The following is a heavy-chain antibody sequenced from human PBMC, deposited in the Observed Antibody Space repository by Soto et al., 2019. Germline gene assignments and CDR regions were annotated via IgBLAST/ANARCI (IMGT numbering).Heavy chain of an antibody. V-gene: IGHV3-53*01. Sequence: EVQLVESGGGLIQPGGSLRLSCAASGFTVSSNYMSWVRQAPGKGLEWVSVIYSGGSTYYADSVKGRFTISRDNSKTALYLQMSSLRAEDTAVYYCASSTDSSSSFDYWGQGTLVTVSS. CDR1: GFTVSSNY. J-gene: IGHJ4*02. CDR2: IYSGGST. CDR3: ASSTDSSSSFDY. D-gene: IGHD6-6*01.